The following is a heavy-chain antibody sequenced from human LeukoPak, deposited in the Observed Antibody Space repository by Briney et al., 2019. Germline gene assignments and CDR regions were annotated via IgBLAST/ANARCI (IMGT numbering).Heavy chain of an antibody. CDR2: NSAYNGNT. Sequence: ASVKVSCKASGYTFTSYGISWVRQAPGQGLEWMGWNSAYNGNTNYAQKLQGRVTMTTDTSTSTAYMELRSLRSDDTAVYYCARDRPLYGAHGAFDIWGQGTMVTVSS. CDR3: ARDRPLYGAHGAFDI. J-gene: IGHJ3*02. V-gene: IGHV1-18*01. CDR1: GYTFTSYG. D-gene: IGHD3-16*01.